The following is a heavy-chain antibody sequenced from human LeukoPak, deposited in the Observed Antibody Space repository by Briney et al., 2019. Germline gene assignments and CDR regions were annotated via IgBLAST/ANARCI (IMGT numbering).Heavy chain of an antibody. CDR1: GFTFSSYA. D-gene: IGHD3-9*01. V-gene: IGHV3-23*01. CDR2: ISGSGGST. Sequence: GGSLRLSCAASGFTFSSYAMSWVRQAPGKGLEWVSAISGSGGSTYYADSVKGRFTISRDNAKNSLYLQMNSLRAEDTAVYYCARVEILTGYYTTDYWGQGTLVTVSS. J-gene: IGHJ4*02. CDR3: ARVEILTGYYTTDY.